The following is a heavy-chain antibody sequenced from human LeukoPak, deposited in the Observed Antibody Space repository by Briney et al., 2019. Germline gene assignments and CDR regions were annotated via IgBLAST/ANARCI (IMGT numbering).Heavy chain of an antibody. Sequence: ASVKVSCKASGGTFSSYAISWVRQAPGQGLEWMGGIIPIFGTANYAQKFQGRVTITADESTSTAYMELSSLRSEDTAVYYCARVDVTMVQGAHYYYYYGMDVWGKGTTVTVSS. V-gene: IGHV1-69*13. CDR2: IIPIFGTA. J-gene: IGHJ6*04. CDR3: ARVDVTMVQGAHYYYYYGMDV. CDR1: GGTFSSYA. D-gene: IGHD3-10*01.